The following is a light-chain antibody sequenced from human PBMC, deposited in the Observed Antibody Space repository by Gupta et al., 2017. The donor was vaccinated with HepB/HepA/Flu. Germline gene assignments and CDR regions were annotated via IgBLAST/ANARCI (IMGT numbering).Light chain of an antibody. Sequence: QSSLTQPASVSGSPGQESTISCTGTSSDVGGYNYVSWYQQHPGKAPKLMIYDVSKRPAGVASRFSGSKSGNTASLTISGHQGEDEADYYCISYTSSSNLVFGGGTKLTVL. CDR2: DVS. V-gene: IGLV2-14*03. CDR3: ISYTSSSNLV. J-gene: IGLJ2*01. CDR1: SSDVGGYNY.